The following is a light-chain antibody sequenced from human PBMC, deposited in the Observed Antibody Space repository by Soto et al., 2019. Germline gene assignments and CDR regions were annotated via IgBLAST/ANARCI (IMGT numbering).Light chain of an antibody. CDR2: DVS. Sequence: QSALTQPRSVSGSPGQSVTISCTGTSSDVGGYNYVSWYQQHPGKAPKLMIYDVSKRPSGVPDRFSGSKSGNPASLTISGLQAEDDADYYCCSYAGSWLFGGGTKLTVL. CDR3: CSYAGSWL. J-gene: IGLJ2*01. V-gene: IGLV2-11*01. CDR1: SSDVGGYNY.